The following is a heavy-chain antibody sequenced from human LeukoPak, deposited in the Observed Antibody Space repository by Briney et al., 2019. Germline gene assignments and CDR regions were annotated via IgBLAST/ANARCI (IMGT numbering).Heavy chain of an antibody. CDR1: GFTFTSSA. J-gene: IGHJ3*02. D-gene: IGHD4-11*01. V-gene: IGHV1-58*01. CDR2: IVVGSGNT. CDR3: AAPTANDAFDI. Sequence: ASVKVSCKASGFTFTSSAVQWVRQARGQRLGWIGWIVVGSGNTNYAQKFQERVTITRDMSTSTAYMELSSLRSEDTAVYYCAAPTANDAFDIWGQGTMVTVSS.